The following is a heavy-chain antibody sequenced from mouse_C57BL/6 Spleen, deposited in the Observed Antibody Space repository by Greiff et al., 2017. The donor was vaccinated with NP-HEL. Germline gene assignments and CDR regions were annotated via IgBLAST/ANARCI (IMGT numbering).Heavy chain of an antibody. D-gene: IGHD2-10*01. V-gene: IGHV5-6*01. CDR3: ASLLAMDY. Sequence: EVMLVESGGDLVKPGGSLKLSCAASGFTFSSYGMSWVRQTPDKRLEWVATISSGGSYTYYPDSVKGRFTISRDNAKNTLYLQMSSLKSEDTAMYYCASLLAMDYWGQGTSVTVSS. CDR2: ISSGGSYT. J-gene: IGHJ4*01. CDR1: GFTFSSYG.